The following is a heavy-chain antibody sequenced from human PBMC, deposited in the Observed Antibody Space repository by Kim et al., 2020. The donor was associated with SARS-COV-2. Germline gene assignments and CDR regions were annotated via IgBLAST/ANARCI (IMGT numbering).Heavy chain of an antibody. CDR2: SYP. CDR3: ARHVDWFDP. V-gene: IGHV5-10-1*01. D-gene: IGHD2-21*01. Sequence: SYPNYCPSFQGHVTIAADKSMSTAYLQWSRLKASDTAMYYCARHVDWFDPWGQGTLVTVSS. J-gene: IGHJ5*02.